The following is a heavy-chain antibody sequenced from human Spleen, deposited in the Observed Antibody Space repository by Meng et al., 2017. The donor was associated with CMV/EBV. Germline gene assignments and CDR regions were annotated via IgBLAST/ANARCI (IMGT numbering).Heavy chain of an antibody. J-gene: IGHJ3*02. CDR2: ISYDGRNE. D-gene: IGHD6-13*01. Sequence: GGSLRLSCAASGFTFSSYSMHWVRQAPGRGLEWVAVISYDGRNEYYADSVKGRFTISRDDYKNTLYLQMNSLRAEDTAVYYCARERVHAAAEDAFDMWGQGTMVTVSS. V-gene: IGHV3-30*04. CDR1: GFTFSSYS. CDR3: ARERVHAAAEDAFDM.